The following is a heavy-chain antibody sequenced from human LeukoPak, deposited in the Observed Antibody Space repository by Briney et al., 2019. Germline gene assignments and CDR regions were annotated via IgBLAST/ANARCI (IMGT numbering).Heavy chain of an antibody. J-gene: IGHJ4*02. CDR1: GFTFSSYA. V-gene: IGHV3-48*04. CDR3: AREGPGDCSGGSCYSKY. D-gene: IGHD2-15*01. CDR2: ISSSSSTI. Sequence: PGGSLRLSCAASGFTFSSYAMSWVRQAPGKGLEWVSYISSSSSTIYYADSVKGRFTISRDNAKNSLYLQMNSLRAEDTAVYYCAREGPGDCSGGSCYSKYWGQGTLVTASS.